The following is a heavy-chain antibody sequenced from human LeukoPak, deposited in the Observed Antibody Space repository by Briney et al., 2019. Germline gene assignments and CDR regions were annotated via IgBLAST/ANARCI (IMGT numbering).Heavy chain of an antibody. Sequence: PSETLSLTCTVSGGSISSSSSYWGWIRQPPGKGLEWIGNIYYSGSTYYNPSLKSRVTISVATSKNQFSLKLSSETAADTAVYYCARHGSVSYNYWGQGTLVTVFS. D-gene: IGHD3-10*01. J-gene: IGHJ4*02. CDR2: IYYSGST. V-gene: IGHV4-39*01. CDR1: GGSISSSSSY. CDR3: ARHGSVSYNY.